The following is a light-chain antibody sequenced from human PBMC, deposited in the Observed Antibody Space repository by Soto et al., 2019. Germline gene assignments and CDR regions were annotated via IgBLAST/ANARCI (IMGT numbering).Light chain of an antibody. CDR1: SSNIGAGYD. Sequence: HSVLTQPPSVSGAPGQRVTISCTGSSSNIGAGYDVHWYQQLPGTAPKLLIYGNSNRPSGVPDRFSGSKSGTSASLAITGLQDEDEADYYCQSYDSSLDVVFGGGTKLTVL. V-gene: IGLV1-40*01. J-gene: IGLJ2*01. CDR3: QSYDSSLDVV. CDR2: GNS.